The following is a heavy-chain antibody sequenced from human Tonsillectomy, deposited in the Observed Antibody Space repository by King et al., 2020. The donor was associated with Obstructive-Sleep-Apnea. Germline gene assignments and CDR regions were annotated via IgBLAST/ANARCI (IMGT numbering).Heavy chain of an antibody. J-gene: IGHJ4*02. D-gene: IGHD2-15*01. CDR3: ARHRNGRTGWDY. Sequence: VQLQESGPGLVKPSETLSLTCTVSGGSISGYFWSWIRQPPGKGLEWIGYIYYSGNTGYNPSLNSRVTISLDTSKNQFTLRLSSVTAADTAVYYWARHRNGRTGWDYWGQGTLVTVSS. CDR2: IYYSGNT. CDR1: GGSISGYF. V-gene: IGHV4-59*08.